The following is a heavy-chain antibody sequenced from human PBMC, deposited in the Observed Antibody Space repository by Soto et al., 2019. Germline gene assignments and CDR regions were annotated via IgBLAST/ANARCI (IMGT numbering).Heavy chain of an antibody. CDR1: GYTFTNYA. D-gene: IGHD1-26*01. J-gene: IGHJ4*02. Sequence: QVQLVQSGAEEKKPGASVKVSCKAPGYTFTNYAMHWVRQATGQRLEWMGWINAGNGNTKYSQKYQGRVNITRHASARTAYMELRSLRSEETAVYYRARVCGYYLPDYWGQGTLVTVSS. CDR2: INAGNGNT. CDR3: ARVCGYYLPDY. V-gene: IGHV1-3*05.